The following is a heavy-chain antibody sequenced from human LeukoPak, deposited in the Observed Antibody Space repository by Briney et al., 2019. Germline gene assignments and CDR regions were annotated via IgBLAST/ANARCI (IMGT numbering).Heavy chain of an antibody. D-gene: IGHD6-13*01. J-gene: IGHJ5*02. CDR3: AKLLAAAGKGLNWFDP. CDR1: GFTFSSYA. V-gene: IGHV3-23*01. Sequence: PGGSLRLSCAASGFTFSSYAMSWVRQAPGKGLEWVSAISGSGGSTYYADSVKGRFTISRDNSKNTLYLQMNSLRAEDTAVYYCAKLLAAAGKGLNWFDPWGQGTLVTVSS. CDR2: ISGSGGST.